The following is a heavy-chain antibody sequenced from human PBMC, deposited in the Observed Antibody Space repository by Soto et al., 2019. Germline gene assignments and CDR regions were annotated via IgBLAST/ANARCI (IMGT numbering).Heavy chain of an antibody. Sequence: EVQLVESGGGLVQPGGSLRLSCTASGFSLSDHYVDWVRQAPGKGLEWVARSRNKANSYTTEYAASVRGRFTISRDDSRNSRYLQMDSRKTEDTAVYYCSRVFTASGTDAVDYWGQGTLVTVSS. D-gene: IGHD3-10*01. CDR1: GFSLSDHY. CDR2: SRNKANSYTT. CDR3: SRVFTASGTDAVDY. V-gene: IGHV3-72*01. J-gene: IGHJ4*02.